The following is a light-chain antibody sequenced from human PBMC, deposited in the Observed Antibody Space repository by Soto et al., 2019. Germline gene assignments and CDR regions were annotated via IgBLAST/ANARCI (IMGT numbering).Light chain of an antibody. CDR1: QGVTTN. Sequence: EIVMTQSPATLSVSQGERATLSCRASQGVTTNLAWYQQKPGQAPRLLIYGASTRATGIPARFSGSGSGTEFTLTISSLQSEDFAVYYCQQSNTWPLTFGGGNKVEIK. CDR3: QQSNTWPLT. V-gene: IGKV3-15*01. J-gene: IGKJ4*01. CDR2: GAS.